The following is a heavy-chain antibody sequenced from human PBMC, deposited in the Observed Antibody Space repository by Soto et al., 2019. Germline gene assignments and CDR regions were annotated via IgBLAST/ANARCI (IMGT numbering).Heavy chain of an antibody. V-gene: IGHV4-31*03. J-gene: IGHJ4*02. Sequence: SETLSLTCTVSGDSLSSGGHYWSWIRQHPGKGLEWIGHIYDSVNTYYSPSLRSRVTISADMSKNQFSLNLRSVTAADTAVYYCARVDNRGYFAILTHYWGQGTLVTVS. CDR1: GDSLSSGGHY. CDR3: ARVDNRGYFAILTHY. CDR2: IYDSVNT. D-gene: IGHD3-9*01.